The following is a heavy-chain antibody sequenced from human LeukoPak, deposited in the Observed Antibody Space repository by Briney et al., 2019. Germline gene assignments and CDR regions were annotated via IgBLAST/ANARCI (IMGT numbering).Heavy chain of an antibody. Sequence: PGGSLRLSCAASGLTFSTYAMNWVRQAPGKGLESVSRINTDGTVTTYADSVKGRFTVSRDNADNTMFLQMNSVRDEDTAVYYCATKQWLAPPPDSWGQGTPVTVSS. CDR2: INTDGTVT. J-gene: IGHJ4*02. V-gene: IGHV3-74*01. CDR1: GLTFSTYA. CDR3: ATKQWLAPPPDS. D-gene: IGHD6-19*01.